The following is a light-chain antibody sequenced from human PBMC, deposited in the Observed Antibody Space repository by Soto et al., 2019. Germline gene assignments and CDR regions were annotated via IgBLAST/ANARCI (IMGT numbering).Light chain of an antibody. V-gene: IGLV1-44*01. Sequence: QSVLTQPPSASGTPGQRVTISCSGRSSNIGSNTVNWYKQVPGTAPKLLIYSNSQRPSGVPDRFSGSKSGTSASLAISGLQSEDEADYYCAAWDDSLKVVFGGGTQLTVL. J-gene: IGLJ7*01. CDR1: SSNIGSNT. CDR3: AAWDDSLKVV. CDR2: SNS.